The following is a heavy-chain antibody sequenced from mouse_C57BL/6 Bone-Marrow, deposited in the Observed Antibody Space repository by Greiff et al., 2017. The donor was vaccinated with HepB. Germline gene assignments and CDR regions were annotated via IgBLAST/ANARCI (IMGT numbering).Heavy chain of an antibody. D-gene: IGHD2-10*02. Sequence: VQLQQPGAELVKPGASVKLSCKASGYTFTSYWMQWVKQRPGQGLEWIGEIDPSDSYTNYNQKFKGKATLTVDTSSSTAYMQLSSLTSEDSAVYYCARWYGNYVEFAYWGQGTLVTVSA. CDR1: GYTFTSYW. CDR3: ARWYGNYVEFAY. J-gene: IGHJ3*01. V-gene: IGHV1-50*01. CDR2: IDPSDSYT.